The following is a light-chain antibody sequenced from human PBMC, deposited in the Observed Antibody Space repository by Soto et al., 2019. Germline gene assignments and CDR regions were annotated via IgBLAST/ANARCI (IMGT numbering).Light chain of an antibody. CDR1: QSIGDW. J-gene: IGKJ1*01. Sequence: DIQMTQSPSTLSASVGDRVTITCRASQSIGDWLAWYQQKPGKAPKLLIFAASTLQSGVPSRISGSGSGTEFTLTISSLQPEDFATYCCQQFHTYPRTFGQGTKVDI. CDR2: AAS. CDR3: QQFHTYPRT. V-gene: IGKV1-5*01.